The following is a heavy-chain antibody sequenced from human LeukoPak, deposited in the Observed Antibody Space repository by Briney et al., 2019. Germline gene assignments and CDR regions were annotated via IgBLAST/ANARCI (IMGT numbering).Heavy chain of an antibody. Sequence: PSETLSLTCTVSGGSISSHYWSWVRQPPGKGLEWIGYIYYSGSTNYNPSLKSRVTISVDTSKNQFSLKLSSVTAADTAVYYCARDGEYCTNGVCYSFDYWGQGTLVTVSS. CDR3: ARDGEYCTNGVCYSFDY. J-gene: IGHJ4*02. CDR2: IYYSGST. V-gene: IGHV4-59*11. D-gene: IGHD2-8*01. CDR1: GGSISSHY.